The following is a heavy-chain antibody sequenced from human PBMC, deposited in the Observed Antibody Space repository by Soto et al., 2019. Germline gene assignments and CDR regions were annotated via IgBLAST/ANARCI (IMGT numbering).Heavy chain of an antibody. CDR3: ARAKGYSGYDLFY. J-gene: IGHJ4*02. Sequence: SETLSLTCAVYGGSFSHYYWSWIRQPPGKGLEWIGEVSHSGGIDYNPSLKSRVTFSVDVSKNQFSLRLTSVTAADTAVYYCARAKGYSGYDLFYWGQGTLVTVSS. D-gene: IGHD5-12*01. CDR1: GGSFSHYY. CDR2: VSHSGGI. V-gene: IGHV4-34*01.